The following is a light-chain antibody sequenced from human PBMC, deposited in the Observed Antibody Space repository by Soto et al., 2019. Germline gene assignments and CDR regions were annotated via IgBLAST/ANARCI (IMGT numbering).Light chain of an antibody. J-gene: IGKJ1*01. Sequence: EIVMTQSPATLSVSPGERATLSCKARPGCWHNLAWYQQKPGQAPRPLIHGASTRATGIPARFSGSGSGTEFTLTISSLQSEDFAVYYCQQYNNWPRTFGQGTKVEIK. CDR2: GAS. CDR3: QQYNNWPRT. CDR1: PGCWHN. V-gene: IGKV3-15*01.